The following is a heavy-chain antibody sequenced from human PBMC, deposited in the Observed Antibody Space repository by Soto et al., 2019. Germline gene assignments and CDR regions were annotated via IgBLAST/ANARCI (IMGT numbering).Heavy chain of an antibody. CDR2: ISAYNGNT. D-gene: IGHD1-26*01. CDR3: ARDRPDRGSHYGGGLNFDH. V-gene: IGHV1-18*01. J-gene: IGHJ4*02. Sequence: ASVKVSCKASGYTFTSYGISWVRQAPGQGLEWMGWISAYNGNTNYAQKLQGRVTMTTDTSTSTAYMELRSLRSDGTAVYYCARDRPDRGSHYGGGLNFDHWGQGTLVTVSS. CDR1: GYTFTSYG.